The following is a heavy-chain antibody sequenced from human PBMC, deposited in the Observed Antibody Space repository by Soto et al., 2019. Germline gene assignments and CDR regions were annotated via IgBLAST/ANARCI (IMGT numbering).Heavy chain of an antibody. J-gene: IGHJ4*02. D-gene: IGHD2-21*01. Sequence: SETLSLTCSVLGVSITPYYWSWIRQPAGKGLEWIGRISHTGTTNSNPSLEGRVTMSVDPSKNQISLRLSSATAADTATYYCARGPYCGDECYFAYWGQGALVTVSS. CDR3: ARGPYCGDECYFAY. CDR1: GVSITPYY. V-gene: IGHV4-4*07. CDR2: ISHTGTT.